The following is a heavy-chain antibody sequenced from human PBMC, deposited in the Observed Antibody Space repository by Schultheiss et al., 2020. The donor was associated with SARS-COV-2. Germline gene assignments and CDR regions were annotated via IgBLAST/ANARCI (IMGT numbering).Heavy chain of an antibody. D-gene: IGHD5-12*01. J-gene: IGHJ4*02. CDR2: ISGSGGGT. V-gene: IGHV3-23*01. CDR1: GFTFSTYA. Sequence: GGSLRLSCAASGFTFSTYAMSWVRQTPGQGLDWVSAISGSGGGTYYADSVKGRFTISRDNSRNTVYLQMNSLRAEDTAVYFCARDKGGGGYDWVDYWGQGTLVTVSS. CDR3: ARDKGGGGYDWVDY.